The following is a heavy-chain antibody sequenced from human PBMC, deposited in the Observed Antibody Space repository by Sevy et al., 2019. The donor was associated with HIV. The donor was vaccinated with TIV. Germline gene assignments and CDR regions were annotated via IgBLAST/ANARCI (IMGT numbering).Heavy chain of an antibody. CDR2: IHYSGTT. V-gene: IGHV4-59*01. J-gene: IGHJ4*01. Sequence: SETLSLTCTVSGGSISSYYWSWIRQPPGKGLEWIGYIHYSGTTNYNPSLKSRVTISVDTSKNQFSLKLRSVTAADTAVYYCARDSGNYPYYFDYWGQGTLVIVSS. D-gene: IGHD1-26*01. CDR3: ARDSGNYPYYFDY. CDR1: GGSISSYY.